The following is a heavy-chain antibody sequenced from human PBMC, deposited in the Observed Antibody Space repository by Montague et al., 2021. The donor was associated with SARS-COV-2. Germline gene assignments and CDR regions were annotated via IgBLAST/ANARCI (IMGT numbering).Heavy chain of an antibody. J-gene: IGHJ5*02. D-gene: IGHD3-16*02. CDR3: ARDDYVWGSYRYSQYNWFDP. Sequence: SLRLSFAASGFTFSSYSMNWVRQAPGKGPEWVSSISSSSSYIYYADSVKGRFTISRDNAKNSLYLQMNSLRAEDTAVYYCARDDYVWGSYRYSQYNWFDPWGQGTLVTVSS. CDR1: GFTFSSYS. CDR2: ISSSSSYI. V-gene: IGHV3-21*01.